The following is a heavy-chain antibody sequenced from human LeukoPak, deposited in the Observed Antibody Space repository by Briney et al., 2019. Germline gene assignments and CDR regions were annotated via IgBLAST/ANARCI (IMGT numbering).Heavy chain of an antibody. CDR1: GFIFSDHY. D-gene: IGHD5-24*01. CDR2: SRNKLNGHSA. V-gene: IGHV3-72*01. CDR3: AKDGEVAVIWYAFEV. J-gene: IGHJ3*01. Sequence: GGSLRLSCAASGFIFSDHYMNWVRQAPGKGLEWVGRSRNKLNGHSAEYGGSVKGRFTISRDDSSNSVYLQMNSLKTEDTAIYFCAKDGEVAVIWYAFEVAGQRTMVTVYS.